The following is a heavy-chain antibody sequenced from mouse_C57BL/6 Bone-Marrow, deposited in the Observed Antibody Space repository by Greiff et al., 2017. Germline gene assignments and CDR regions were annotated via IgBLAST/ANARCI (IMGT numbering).Heavy chain of an antibody. Sequence: EVQLVESGGDFVKPGGSLKLSCAASGFTFSSYGMSWVRQTPDTRLEWVATISSGGSYTYYPDSVKGRFTISRDNAKNTLYLQMSSLKSEDTAMYYCARHRGTNSWFAYWGQGTLVTVSA. D-gene: IGHD4-1*01. V-gene: IGHV5-6*01. CDR3: ARHRGTNSWFAY. CDR1: GFTFSSYG. J-gene: IGHJ3*01. CDR2: ISSGGSYT.